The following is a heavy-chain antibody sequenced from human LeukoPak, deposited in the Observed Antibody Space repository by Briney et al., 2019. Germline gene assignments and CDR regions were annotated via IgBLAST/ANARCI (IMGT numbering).Heavy chain of an antibody. V-gene: IGHV4-4*07. CDR3: ARGDGSTMIRGVSRYGWLDP. D-gene: IGHD3-10*01. Sequence: SETLSLTCSVSGGSLSSYYWTWIRQPAGKGLEWIGRIFTTGSTNYNPSLMSRVTMSVDTSKNQFSLKLRSVTAADTAVYYCARGDGSTMIRGVSRYGWLDPWGQGTLVTVSS. CDR2: IFTTGST. CDR1: GGSLSSYY. J-gene: IGHJ5*02.